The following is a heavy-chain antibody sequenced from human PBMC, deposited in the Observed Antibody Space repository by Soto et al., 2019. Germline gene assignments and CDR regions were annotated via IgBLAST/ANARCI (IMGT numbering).Heavy chain of an antibody. J-gene: IGHJ6*02. V-gene: IGHV1-8*01. CDR2: MNPSSGNP. CDR3: ARGRKSFDVLTGVYDYGMDV. D-gene: IGHD3-9*01. CDR1: GYTFTNYD. Sequence: QVQLVQSGAEVKKPGASVKVSCKASGYTFTNYDIDWVRQATGQGLEWMGWMNPSSGNPGYAQKFQGRVTMTRNTSITTAYMELSRLSSGDTAVYYCARGRKSFDVLTGVYDYGMDVWGQGTTVTVSS.